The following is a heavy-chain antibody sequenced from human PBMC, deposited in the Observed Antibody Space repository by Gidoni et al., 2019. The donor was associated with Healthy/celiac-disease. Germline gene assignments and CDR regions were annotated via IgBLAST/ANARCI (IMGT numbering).Heavy chain of an antibody. CDR3: ATASRIGNDAFDI. D-gene: IGHD3-10*01. V-gene: IGHV4-59*01. J-gene: IGHJ3*02. Sequence: QVQLQESGPGLVKPSETLSLPGTVSGGSISSYYWSWIRQPPGKGLEWIGYIYYSGSTNYNPSLKSRVTISVDTSKNQFSLKLSSVTAADTAVYYCATASRIGNDAFDIWGQGTMVTVSS. CDR2: IYYSGST. CDR1: GGSISSYY.